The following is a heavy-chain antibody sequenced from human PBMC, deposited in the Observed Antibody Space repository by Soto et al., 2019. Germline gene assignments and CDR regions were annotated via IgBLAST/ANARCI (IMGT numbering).Heavy chain of an antibody. CDR2: IYYTGST. CDR3: VRTARQGAVAPHWFDR. D-gene: IGHD2-21*02. Sequence: KTSETLSLTCNSSGGPLSSFYYSWIRQAPGKGLEWIGYIYYTGSTYYNPSLMSRLTISVDTSKNQFSLKLTSVTAAETAVYYCVRTARQGAVAPHWFDRWGQGTQVTVSS. CDR1: GGPLSSFY. V-gene: IGHV4-59*08. J-gene: IGHJ5*02.